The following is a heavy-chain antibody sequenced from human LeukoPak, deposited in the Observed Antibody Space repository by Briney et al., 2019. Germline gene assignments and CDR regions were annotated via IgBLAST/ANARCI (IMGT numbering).Heavy chain of an antibody. J-gene: IGHJ4*02. V-gene: IGHV3-30*18. CDR3: AKGPHYFDSSGYLYYFDY. D-gene: IGHD3-22*01. CDR2: ISYDGGNK. CDR1: GFTVTSNY. Sequence: GGSLRLSCAASGFTVTSNYMSWVRQAPGKGLEWVAVISYDGGNKYCADSVKGRFIISRDNSKNTLYLQMNSLRAEDTAVYYCAKGPHYFDSSGYLYYFDYWGQGTLVTVSS.